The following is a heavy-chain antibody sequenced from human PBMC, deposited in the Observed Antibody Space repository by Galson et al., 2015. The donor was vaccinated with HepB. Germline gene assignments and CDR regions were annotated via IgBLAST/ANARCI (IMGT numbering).Heavy chain of an antibody. CDR3: ARVSAWSHFDV. Sequence: SVKVSCKASGYIFTSYDINWVRQATGQGLEWMGWTNPNTGNAGYAQKFQGRVTMTRDISTSTAYMELSSLRFDDTAVYYWARVSAWSHFDVWGQGTLVSVPP. CDR1: GYIFTSYD. J-gene: IGHJ4*02. CDR2: TNPNTGNA. D-gene: IGHD6-19*01. V-gene: IGHV1-8*01.